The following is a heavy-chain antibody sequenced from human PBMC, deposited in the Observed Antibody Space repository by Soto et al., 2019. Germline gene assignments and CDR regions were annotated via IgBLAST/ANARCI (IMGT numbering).Heavy chain of an antibody. V-gene: IGHV4-4*02. CDR1: GGSISSYNW. Sequence: QVQLQESGPGLVKPSGTLSLTCVVSGGSISSYNWWSWVRQPPGKGLEWIGEIYHSGSTNYNPSLMRRVTISVDKSKNQFSLKLISVTAADTAVYYCARNYYCSGSNKYGMDVLCQGTTVTLSS. CDR2: IYHSGST. D-gene: IGHD3-10*01. J-gene: IGHJ6*02. CDR3: ARNYYCSGSNKYGMDV.